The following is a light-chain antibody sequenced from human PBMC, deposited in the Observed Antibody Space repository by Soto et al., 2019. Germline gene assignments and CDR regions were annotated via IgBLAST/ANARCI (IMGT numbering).Light chain of an antibody. J-gene: IGKJ1*01. CDR3: QHYNNWPLT. CDR1: QSVSSN. CDR2: GAS. Sequence: EILMTQSPATLSVSPGERASLSCRASQSVSSNLAWYQQNPGQAPRLLIYGASARATGIPARFSGSGSGTEFTLTISSLQSEDFEVYYCQHYNNWPLTFGQGTKVDIK. V-gene: IGKV3-15*01.